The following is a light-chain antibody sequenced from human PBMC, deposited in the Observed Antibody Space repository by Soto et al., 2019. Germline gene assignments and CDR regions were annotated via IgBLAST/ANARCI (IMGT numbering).Light chain of an antibody. CDR3: SSYTSSSTYYV. CDR2: EVS. J-gene: IGLJ1*01. Sequence: QSVLTQPASVSGSPGQSITISCTGTSSDVGGYNYVSWYQQHPGKAPKLMIYEVSNRPSGVSKRFSGSKSGNTASLTISGLQAEDEADYYCSSYTSSSTYYVFGTGTKVTVL. CDR1: SSDVGGYNY. V-gene: IGLV2-14*01.